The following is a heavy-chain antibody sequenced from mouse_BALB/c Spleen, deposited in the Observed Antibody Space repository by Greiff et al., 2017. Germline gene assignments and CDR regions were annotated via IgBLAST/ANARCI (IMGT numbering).Heavy chain of an antibody. Sequence: DVQLQESGPSLVKPSQTLSLTCSVTGDSITSGYWNWIRKFPGNKLEYMGYISYSGSTYYNPSLKSRISITRDTSKNQYYLQLNSVTTEDTATYSCARDYYGSSYAWFAYWGQGTLVTVSA. CDR3: ARDYYGSSYAWFAY. J-gene: IGHJ3*01. CDR1: GDSITSGY. D-gene: IGHD1-1*01. CDR2: ISYSGST. V-gene: IGHV3-8*02.